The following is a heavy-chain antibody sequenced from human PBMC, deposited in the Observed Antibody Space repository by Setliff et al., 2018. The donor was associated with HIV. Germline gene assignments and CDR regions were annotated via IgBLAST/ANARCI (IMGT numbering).Heavy chain of an antibody. V-gene: IGHV4-61*10. CDR3: TRRINFGSGYYKDHDFYL. CDR1: GGSINRGNYY. CDR2: IHITGNT. J-gene: IGHJ3*01. Sequence: PSETLSLTCSVSGGSINRGNYYWTWIRQSAGKGLEWIGHIHITGNTDYNPSLKSRVTISIDKSKKQFSLKLSSVTAADTAIYFCTRRINFGSGYYKDHDFYLWRQGTMFTVSS. D-gene: IGHD3-3*01.